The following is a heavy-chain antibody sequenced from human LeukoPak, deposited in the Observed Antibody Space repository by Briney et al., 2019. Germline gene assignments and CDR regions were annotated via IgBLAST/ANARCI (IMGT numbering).Heavy chain of an antibody. Sequence: SVKVSCKASGGTFSRYAITWVRQAPGHGLEWMGGIIPILGTASYAQKFQGRVTITADESASMAYMELSNLRSEDTAVYYCARGSPEKSITDYWGQGTLVTVSS. D-gene: IGHD3-10*01. CDR1: GGTFSRYA. CDR2: IIPILGTA. J-gene: IGHJ4*02. V-gene: IGHV1-69*13. CDR3: ARGSPEKSITDY.